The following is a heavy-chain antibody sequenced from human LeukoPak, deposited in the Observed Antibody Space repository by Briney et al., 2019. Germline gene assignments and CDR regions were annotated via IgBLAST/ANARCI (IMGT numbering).Heavy chain of an antibody. V-gene: IGHV3-23*01. CDR3: AKTPGVNPLYYYDSSGYWFDY. D-gene: IGHD3-22*01. J-gene: IGHJ4*02. CDR2: ISGSGGNT. Sequence: GGSLRLSCAASGFTFSSYAMSWVRQAPGKGLEWVSAISGSGGNTYYADSVKGRFTISRDNSKNTLYLQMNSLRAEDTAVYYCAKTPGVNPLYYYDSSGYWFDYWGQGTLVTVSS. CDR1: GFTFSSYA.